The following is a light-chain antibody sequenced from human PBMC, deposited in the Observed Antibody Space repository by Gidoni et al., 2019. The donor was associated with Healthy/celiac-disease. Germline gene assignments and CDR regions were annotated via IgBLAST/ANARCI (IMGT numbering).Light chain of an antibody. CDR3: NSRDSSGNHWV. Sequence: RITCQGDSLRSYYASWYQQKPGQAPVLVIYGKNNRPSGIPDRFSGSSSGNTASLTITGAQAEDEADYYCNSRDSSGNHWVFGGGTKLTVL. CDR2: GKN. CDR1: SLRSYY. J-gene: IGLJ3*02. V-gene: IGLV3-19*01.